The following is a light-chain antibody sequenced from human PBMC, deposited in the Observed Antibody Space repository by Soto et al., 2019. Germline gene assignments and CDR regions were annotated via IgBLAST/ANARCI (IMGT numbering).Light chain of an antibody. CDR1: QVIASSH. Sequence: DIVLTQSPGTLSLSPGERATLSCRASQVIASSHLAWHQQKPGQAPRLPIFDTSRRATGIPDRFSGSGSETDFTLTINRLEPEDFAVYYCQQYTNSITFGQGTRLEIK. J-gene: IGKJ5*01. CDR2: DTS. CDR3: QQYTNSIT. V-gene: IGKV3-20*01.